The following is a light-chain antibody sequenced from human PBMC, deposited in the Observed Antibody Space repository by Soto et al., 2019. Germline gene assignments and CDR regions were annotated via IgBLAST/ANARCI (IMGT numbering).Light chain of an antibody. V-gene: IGKV3-20*01. CDR1: QSVTNNY. Sequence: EKVMTQSPATLSVSPGERATLPCRASQSVTNNYLAWFQQKPGQAPRLLMYGASSRATGIPDRFSGSGSGTDFTLTITRLEPEDFAVYYCQQYASSRTFGQGTKVDIK. CDR3: QQYASSRT. J-gene: IGKJ1*01. CDR2: GAS.